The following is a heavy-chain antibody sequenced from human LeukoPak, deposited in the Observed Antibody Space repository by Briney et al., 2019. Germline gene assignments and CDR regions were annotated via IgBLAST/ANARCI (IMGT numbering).Heavy chain of an antibody. D-gene: IGHD2-8*02. Sequence: GGSLRLSCAASGFTFSSFGMHWVRQAPGEGLKWVAYIGYTGTNTYYADSVKGRFTISRDNSKNTVHLQMNSLRAADTALYSCARDLTGKYYIAYWGQGTLVTVSS. CDR2: IGYTGTNT. J-gene: IGHJ4*02. CDR3: ARDLTGKYYIAY. CDR1: GFTFSSFG. V-gene: IGHV3-30*02.